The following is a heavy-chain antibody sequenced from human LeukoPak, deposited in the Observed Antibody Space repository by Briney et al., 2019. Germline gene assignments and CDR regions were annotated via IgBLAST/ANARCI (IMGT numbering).Heavy chain of an antibody. Sequence: GGSLRLSCAASGFTFSGYSMNWVRQAPGKGLEWISYISTSSSVIYYADSVKGRFTISRDNAKNSLFLQMNSLRAEGTAVYYCARPRNYYGHDYWGQGTLVTVSS. J-gene: IGHJ4*02. CDR3: ARPRNYYGHDY. CDR1: GFTFSGYS. CDR2: ISTSSSVI. D-gene: IGHD3-10*01. V-gene: IGHV3-48*04.